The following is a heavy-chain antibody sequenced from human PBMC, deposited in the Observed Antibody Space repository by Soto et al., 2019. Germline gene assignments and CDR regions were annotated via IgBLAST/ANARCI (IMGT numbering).Heavy chain of an antibody. CDR3: ARVLAVRDTFDL. Sequence: QEQLVQSGAEVRKPGASVKVSCKASGYTFRNFDISWVRQATGQGLEWVGWMNPDSGEADYSPRFQGRVSMTRDISVSTAYMDLSSMGSADTAVYYCARVLAVRDTFDLWGQGTMFSVSS. CDR2: MNPDSGEA. CDR1: GYTFRNFD. V-gene: IGHV1-8*02. J-gene: IGHJ3*01. D-gene: IGHD6-19*01.